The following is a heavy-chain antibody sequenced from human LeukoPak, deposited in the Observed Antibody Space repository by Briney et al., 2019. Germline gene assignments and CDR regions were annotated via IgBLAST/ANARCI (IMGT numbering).Heavy chain of an antibody. CDR1: GFTFSSYT. CDR2: ISYDGSRK. CDR3: VKSLYSSSWYGDAFDI. V-gene: IGHV3-30-3*02. J-gene: IGHJ3*02. D-gene: IGHD6-13*01. Sequence: GGSLRLSCAVSGFTFSSYTMHWVRQAPGKGLEWVAFISYDGSRKYYADSVKGRFTISRDNSKNTLYLQMSSLRAEDTAVYYCVKSLYSSSWYGDAFDIWGQGTMVTVSS.